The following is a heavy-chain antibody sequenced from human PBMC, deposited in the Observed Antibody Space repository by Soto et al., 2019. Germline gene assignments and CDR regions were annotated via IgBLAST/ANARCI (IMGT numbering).Heavy chain of an antibody. CDR1: GGTFSSYA. V-gene: IGHV1-69*01. D-gene: IGHD6-6*01. Sequence: QVQLVQSGAEVKKPGSSVKVSCKASGGTFSSYAISWVRQAPGQGLEWMGGIIPIFGTANYAQKFQGRVTITADESTSTAYMELSSLRAEDTAVYYCARGNSSSSRGDYYYYGMDVWGQGTTVTVSS. J-gene: IGHJ6*02. CDR3: ARGNSSSSRGDYYYYGMDV. CDR2: IIPIFGTA.